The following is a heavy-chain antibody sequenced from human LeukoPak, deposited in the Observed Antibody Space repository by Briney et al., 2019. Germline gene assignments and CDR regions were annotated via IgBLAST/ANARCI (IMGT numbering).Heavy chain of an antibody. V-gene: IGHV3-30*02. J-gene: IGHJ4*02. CDR1: GFTFSSYG. D-gene: IGHD5-24*01. CDR3: AKGTGWLHREFDY. Sequence: PGGSLRLSCAASGFTFSSYGMHWVRQAPGKGLEWVAFIRYDGSNKYYADSVKGRFTISRDNSKNTLYLQMNSLRAEDTAVYYCAKGTGWLHREFDYWGQGTLVTVSS. CDR2: IRYDGSNK.